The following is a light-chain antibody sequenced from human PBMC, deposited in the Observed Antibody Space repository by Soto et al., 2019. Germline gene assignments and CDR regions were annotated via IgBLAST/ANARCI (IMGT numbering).Light chain of an antibody. V-gene: IGLV1-40*01. CDR2: GNS. CDR3: QSYDRSLSGSKVV. CDR1: SSNIGSVYD. Sequence: QSVLTQPPSVSGAPGQRVTISCTGSSSNIGSVYDVHWYQQLPGTAPKLLIYGNSNRPSGVPDRFSGSKSGTSASLAITGLQAEDEADYYCQSYDRSLSGSKVVFGGGTKLTVL. J-gene: IGLJ2*01.